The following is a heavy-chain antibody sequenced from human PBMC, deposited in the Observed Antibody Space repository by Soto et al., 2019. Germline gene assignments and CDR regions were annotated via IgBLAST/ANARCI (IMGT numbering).Heavy chain of an antibody. V-gene: IGHV3-30*18. CDR2: ISYDGSNK. J-gene: IGHJ4*02. Sequence: SLRLSCAASGFTFSSYGMHWVRQAAGKGLEWVAVISYDGSNKYYADSVKGRFTISRDNSKNTLYLQMNSLRAEDTAVYYCAKDKTHIVVVPAAIELDYWGQGTLVTVSS. D-gene: IGHD2-2*01. CDR1: GFTFSSYG. CDR3: AKDKTHIVVVPAAIELDY.